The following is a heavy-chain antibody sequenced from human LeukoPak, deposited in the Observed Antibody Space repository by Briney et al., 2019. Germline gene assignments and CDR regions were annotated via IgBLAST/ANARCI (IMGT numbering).Heavy chain of an antibody. CDR3: ARSARYCSSTSCYPGAFDI. CDR1: GGSFRGYY. V-gene: IGHV4-34*01. CDR2: ITHSGST. J-gene: IGHJ3*02. D-gene: IGHD2-2*01. Sequence: SETLSLTCAVYGGSFRGYYWSWIRQPPGKGLEWIGEITHSGSTNYNPSLKSRVTISVDTYKNQFSLKLSSVTAADTAVYYCARSARYCSSTSCYPGAFDIWGQGTMVTVSS.